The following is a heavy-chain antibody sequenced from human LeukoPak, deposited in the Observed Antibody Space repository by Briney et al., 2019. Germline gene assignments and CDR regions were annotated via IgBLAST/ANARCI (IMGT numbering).Heavy chain of an antibody. J-gene: IGHJ4*02. V-gene: IGHV5-51*01. CDR2: IYPGDSDT. Sequence: GESLKISCKSSGYSFTNYWIGWGRQMPGKGLEWMGTIYPGDSDTRYRPSFQGQVTISADKSISTAHLQWSSLKALDTAMYYCARLGVEAYDSSGYYYFDYWGQGALVTVSS. CDR1: GYSFTNYW. D-gene: IGHD3-22*01. CDR3: ARLGVEAYDSSGYYYFDY.